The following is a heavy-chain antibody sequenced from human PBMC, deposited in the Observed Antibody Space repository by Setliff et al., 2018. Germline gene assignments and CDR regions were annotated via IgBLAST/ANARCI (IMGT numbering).Heavy chain of an antibody. CDR3: ASAHYYSGYIEYFQY. CDR1: GFTSTNYA. CDR2: IHAGNGDT. Sequence: VASVKVSCKASGFTSTNYAIHWVRQAPGQRPECMGWIHAGNGDTKYSQKFQGRVTITRDTSASTVYMELSSLRSEDTAVYYCASAHYYSGYIEYFQYWGQGTLVTVS. D-gene: IGHD5-12*01. J-gene: IGHJ1*01. V-gene: IGHV1-3*01.